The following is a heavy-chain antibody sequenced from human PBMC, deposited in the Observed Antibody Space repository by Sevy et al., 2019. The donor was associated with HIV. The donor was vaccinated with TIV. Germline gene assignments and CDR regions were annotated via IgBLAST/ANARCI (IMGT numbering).Heavy chain of an antibody. V-gene: IGHV3-7*01. CDR2: IKEDGSEK. CDR1: GFTFSSYW. J-gene: IGHJ4*02. Sequence: GGSLRLSCAASGFTFSSYWMSWVRQAPGKGLEWVANIKEDGSEKYYVDSVKGRFSVSRDNAKKSLYLQMDSLRVEDTAVYYCATYGSGSPWQILDYLGQGTLVTVSS. D-gene: IGHD3-10*01. CDR3: ATYGSGSPWQILDY.